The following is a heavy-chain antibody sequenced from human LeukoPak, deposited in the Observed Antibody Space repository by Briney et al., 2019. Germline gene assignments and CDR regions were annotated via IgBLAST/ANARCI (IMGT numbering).Heavy chain of an antibody. CDR1: GGSISSYY. J-gene: IGHJ4*02. V-gene: IGHV4-59*08. CDR3: ARLGGATSPFGY. CDR2: MYYSGNT. Sequence: SETLSLTCNVSGGSISSYYWSWIRQPPGKGLEWIGYMYYSGNTNYNPSLKSRVTTSVDTSKNQFSLKLSSVTAADTAIYYCARLGGATSPFGYWGQGTLVTVSS. D-gene: IGHD1-26*01.